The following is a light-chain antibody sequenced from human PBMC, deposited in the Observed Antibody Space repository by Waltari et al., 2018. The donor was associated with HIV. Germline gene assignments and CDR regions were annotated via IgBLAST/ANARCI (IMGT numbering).Light chain of an antibody. Sequence: QSVLTQPPSVSAAPGQEVTISCSGSSSNIGSKFLSWYPHVPGAAPKLLIYDNNKRPSGIPDRFSGSKSGTSVTLGITGLQTGDEADYYCSTWDVSLGAGVFGGGTKLTVL. V-gene: IGLV1-51*01. J-gene: IGLJ2*01. CDR1: SSNIGSKF. CDR3: STWDVSLGAGV. CDR2: DNN.